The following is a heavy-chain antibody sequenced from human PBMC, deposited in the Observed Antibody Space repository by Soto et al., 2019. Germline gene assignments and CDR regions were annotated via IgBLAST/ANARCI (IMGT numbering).Heavy chain of an antibody. J-gene: IGHJ4*02. CDR3: ARDIDYYDSSGYPVN. CDR2: ISSRSSYI. CDR1: GFTLSSYS. V-gene: IGHV3-21*01. Sequence: PGGSLRLSCSASGFTLSSYSMNWVRQAPGKGLEWVSYISSRSSYIYYADSVKGRFTISRDNANNSMSLQMNSLRAEDTAVYYCARDIDYYDSSGYPVNWGQGTLVTVSS. D-gene: IGHD3-22*01.